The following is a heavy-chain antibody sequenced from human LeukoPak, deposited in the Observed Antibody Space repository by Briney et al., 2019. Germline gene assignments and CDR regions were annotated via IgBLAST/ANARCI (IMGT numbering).Heavy chain of an antibody. D-gene: IGHD3-10*01. CDR1: GYTFTSYG. V-gene: IGHV1-18*01. J-gene: IGHJ3*02. CDR2: ISA. Sequence: ASVKVSCKASGYTFTSYGISWVRQAPGQGLEWIGWISAYAQKLQGRVTMTTDTSTSTAYMELRSLRSDDTAVYYCARRVPSYYGAFDIWGQGTMVTVSS. CDR3: ARRVPSYYGAFDI.